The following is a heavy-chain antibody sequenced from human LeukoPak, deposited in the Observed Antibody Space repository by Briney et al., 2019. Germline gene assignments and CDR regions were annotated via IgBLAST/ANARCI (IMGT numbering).Heavy chain of an antibody. V-gene: IGHV3-21*01. CDR1: GFTFSSYS. J-gene: IGHJ4*02. D-gene: IGHD5-18*01. Sequence: GSLTLSCAASGFTFSSYSMNWVRQAPGKGLEWVSSISSSSSYIYYADSVKGRFTISRDNAKNSIYLQMNSLRAEDTAVYYCARDGYSYGYDFDYWGQGTLVTVSS. CDR2: ISSSSSYI. CDR3: ARDGYSYGYDFDY.